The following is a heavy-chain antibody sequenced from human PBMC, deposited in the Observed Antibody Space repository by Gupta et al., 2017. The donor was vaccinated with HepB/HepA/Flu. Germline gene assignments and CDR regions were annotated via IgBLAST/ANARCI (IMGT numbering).Heavy chain of an antibody. D-gene: IGHD2-8*01. V-gene: IGHV4-39*01. J-gene: IGHJ4*02. Sequence: QLQLQESGPGLVKPSETLSLTCTVSGGSISSSSYYWGWIRQPPGKGLEWIGSIYYSGSTYYNPSLKSRVTISVDTSKNQFSLKLSSVTAADTAVYYCASRRYCTNGVCYRRDYWGQGTLVTVSS. CDR2: IYYSGST. CDR1: GGSISSSSYY. CDR3: ASRRYCTNGVCYRRDY.